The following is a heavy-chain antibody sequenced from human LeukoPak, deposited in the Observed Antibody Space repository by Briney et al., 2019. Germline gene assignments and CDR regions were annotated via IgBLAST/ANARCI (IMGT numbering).Heavy chain of an antibody. J-gene: IGHJ4*02. Sequence: ASVTVSCKASGGTFISYAISWVRQARGQGLEGMGGIILIFVTETSAQQCQGRVTITTDESTSTAYMELSSLRSEDTAVYYCARASSKEMATIGFDYWGQGTLVTVSS. CDR3: ARASSKEMATIGFDY. CDR1: GGTFISYA. V-gene: IGHV1-69*05. D-gene: IGHD5-24*01. CDR2: IILIFVTE.